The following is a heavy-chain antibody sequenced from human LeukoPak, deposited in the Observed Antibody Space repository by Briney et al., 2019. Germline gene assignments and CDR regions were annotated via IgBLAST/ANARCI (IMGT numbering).Heavy chain of an antibody. J-gene: IGHJ4*02. V-gene: IGHV3-23*01. CDR1: GFTFSNYA. D-gene: IGHD6-19*01. Sequence: PGGSLRLSCAASGFTFSNYAMSWVRQAPGKGLEWVSTISGSGGNTYYADSVKGRFTISRDNSKNTLFLQMNSLRAEDTAVYYCARVMGEFMYSSGWYNDYWGQGTLVTVSS. CDR3: ARVMGEFMYSSGWYNDY. CDR2: ISGSGGNT.